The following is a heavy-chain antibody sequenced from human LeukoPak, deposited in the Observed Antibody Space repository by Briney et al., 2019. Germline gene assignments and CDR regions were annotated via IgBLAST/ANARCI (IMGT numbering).Heavy chain of an antibody. Sequence: GRSLRLSCAASGFTFSSYAVHWVRQAPGKGLEWGAVISDDGSKKYYADSVKGRFTIYRDNSKNTLYLQMNSLRGEDTAVYYCARERIAATGTGWFDPWGQGTLLTVSS. J-gene: IGHJ5*02. V-gene: IGHV3-30*04. CDR3: ARERIAATGTGWFDP. CDR1: GFTFSSYA. CDR2: ISDDGSKK. D-gene: IGHD6-13*01.